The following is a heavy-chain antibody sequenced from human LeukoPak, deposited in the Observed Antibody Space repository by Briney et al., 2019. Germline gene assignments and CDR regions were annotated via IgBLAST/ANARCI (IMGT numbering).Heavy chain of an antibody. J-gene: IGHJ6*02. V-gene: IGHV4-59*01. D-gene: IGHD2-21*01. CDR1: GGSISSYY. CDR2: IYYSGST. CDR3: ATYSFPFAARGIYYYYGMDV. Sequence: SETLSLTCTVSGGSISSYYWSWIRQPPGKGLEWIGYIYYSGSTNYNPSLKSRVTISVDTSKNQFSLKLSSVTAADTAVYYCATYSFPFAARGIYYYYGMDVWGQGTTVTVSS.